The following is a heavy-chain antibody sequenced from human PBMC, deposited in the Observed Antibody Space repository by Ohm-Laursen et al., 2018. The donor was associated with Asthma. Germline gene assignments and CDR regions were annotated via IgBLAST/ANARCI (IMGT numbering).Heavy chain of an antibody. CDR2: ISSSSSYT. Sequence: SLRLSCTATGFKFSDYYMSWIRQAPGKGLEWVSYISSSSSYTNYADSVKGRFTISRDNAKNSLYLQMNSLRAEDTAVYYCARGVDAFDIWGQGTMVTVSS. CDR1: GFKFSDYY. CDR3: ARGVDAFDI. J-gene: IGHJ3*02. V-gene: IGHV3-11*06.